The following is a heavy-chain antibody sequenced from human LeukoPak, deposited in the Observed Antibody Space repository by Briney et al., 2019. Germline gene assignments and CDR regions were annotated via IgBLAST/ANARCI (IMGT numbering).Heavy chain of an antibody. Sequence: GGSLRLSCAAPGFPFNSNAMSWVRQAPGKGLEWVSSIGDSGGNTYYADSVKGRFTISRDNSKNTLYLQMNGLRAEDTAVYYCAKYRGFGDSYDSWGQGTLVTVSS. CDR1: GFPFNSNA. J-gene: IGHJ4*02. CDR2: IGDSGGNT. D-gene: IGHD3-10*01. V-gene: IGHV3-23*01. CDR3: AKYRGFGDSYDS.